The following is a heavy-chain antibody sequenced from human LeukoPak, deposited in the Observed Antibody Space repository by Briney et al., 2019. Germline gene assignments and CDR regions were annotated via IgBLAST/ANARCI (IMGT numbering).Heavy chain of an antibody. J-gene: IGHJ5*02. CDR2: LSGSGGST. V-gene: IGHV3-23*01. Sequence: GGSLRLSCAASGFIFSSYAMSWVRQAPGKGLEWVSGLSGSGGSTSYADSVKGRFTISRDNSKHTLYLQMNSLRAEDTAVYYCAKAFNWGFDPWGQGTLVTVSS. CDR1: GFIFSSYA. D-gene: IGHD1-1*01. CDR3: AKAFNWGFDP.